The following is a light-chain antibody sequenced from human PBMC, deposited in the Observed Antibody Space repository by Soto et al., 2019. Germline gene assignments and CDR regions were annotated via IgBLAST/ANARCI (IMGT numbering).Light chain of an antibody. CDR2: AAT. CDR1: QDIRSW. CDR3: QQAKSFQLT. J-gene: IGKJ4*01. V-gene: IGKV1-12*01. Sequence: DIQMTQSPSHVSASVGDRVSITCRASQDIRSWLAWYQQRPGKAPKLLIYAATILQSGVPSRFSGSGSGTAFTLTISNLQHEDFEPYFCQQAKSFQLTLGGGTKVDIK.